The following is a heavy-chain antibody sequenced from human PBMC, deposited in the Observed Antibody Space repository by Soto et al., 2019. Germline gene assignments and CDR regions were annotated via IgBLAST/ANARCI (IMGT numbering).Heavy chain of an antibody. CDR2: ISGSGGTT. D-gene: IGHD3-3*01. CDR3: VKDNNWSDPG. J-gene: IGHJ4*02. V-gene: IGHV3-23*01. Sequence: WWSLRLSCSASVFAFSTNAMTWFRQAPGKGLEWVSIISGSGGTTFYADSVKGRFTVSRDNSKNTVYLQMNSLRAEDTAIYYCVKDNNWSDPGWGQGTLVTVSS. CDR1: VFAFSTNA.